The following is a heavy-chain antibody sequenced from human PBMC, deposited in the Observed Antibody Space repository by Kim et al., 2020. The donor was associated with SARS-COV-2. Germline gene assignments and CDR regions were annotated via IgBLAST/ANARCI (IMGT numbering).Heavy chain of an antibody. CDR2: IYTSGST. J-gene: IGHJ4*02. CDR1: GGSISSGSYY. Sequence: SETLSLTCTVSGGSISSGSYYWSWIRQPAGKGLEWIGRIYTSGSTNYNPSLKSRVTISVDTSKNQFSLKLSSVTAADTAVYYCARGLRPKSEFDYWGQGTLVTVSS. V-gene: IGHV4-61*02. D-gene: IGHD6-6*01. CDR3: ARGLRPKSEFDY.